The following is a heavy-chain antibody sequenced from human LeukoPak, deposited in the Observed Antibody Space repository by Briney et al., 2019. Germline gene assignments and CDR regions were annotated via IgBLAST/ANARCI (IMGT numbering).Heavy chain of an antibody. CDR3: ARGADWQRLEYYYYYMDV. Sequence: AVTVSCKAPVNTFTCYVICWLRPAPGQGLAWVGGIIPMFGTASYAPRFQGRVTISAEKSTSTAYMELRSLRSEDTAVYYCARGADWQRLEYYYYYMDVWGKGTTVTVSS. CDR1: VNTFTCYV. V-gene: IGHV1-69*06. D-gene: IGHD3-3*01. J-gene: IGHJ6*03. CDR2: IIPMFGTA.